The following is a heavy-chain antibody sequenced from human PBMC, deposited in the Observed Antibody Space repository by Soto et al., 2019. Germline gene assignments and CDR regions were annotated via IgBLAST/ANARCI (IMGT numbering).Heavy chain of an antibody. Sequence: QVQLVESGGGVVQPGRSLRLSCAASGFTFSSYGLHWVRQAPGKGLEWVAVIWYDGRSKYYADSVQGRFTISRDNSKNTLYLQMNSLRAEDTDVYYCARSPCSTSCYVDDYWGQGTLVTVSS. D-gene: IGHD2-2*01. J-gene: IGHJ4*02. V-gene: IGHV3-33*01. CDR1: GFTFSSYG. CDR3: ARSPCSTSCYVDDY. CDR2: IWYDGRSK.